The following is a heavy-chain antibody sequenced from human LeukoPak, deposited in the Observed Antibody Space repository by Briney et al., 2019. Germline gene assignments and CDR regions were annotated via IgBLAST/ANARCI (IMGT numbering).Heavy chain of an antibody. Sequence: ASVKVSCKASGYTFTGYYMHWVRQAPGQGLEWMGWINPNSGGTNYAQKFQGWVTMTRDTSISTAYMELSRLRSDDTAVYYCARGYYGSGGNYAFDIWGQGTMVTVSS. J-gene: IGHJ3*02. D-gene: IGHD3-10*01. CDR1: GYTFTGYY. CDR3: ARGYYGSGGNYAFDI. V-gene: IGHV1-2*04. CDR2: INPNSGGT.